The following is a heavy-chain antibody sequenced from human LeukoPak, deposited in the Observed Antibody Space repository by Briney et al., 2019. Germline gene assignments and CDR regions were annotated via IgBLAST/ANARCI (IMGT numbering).Heavy chain of an antibody. CDR1: CYTFSNYA. D-gene: IGHD6-6*01. CDR3: ARAWGEDIAARPYYFDY. CDR2: ISAYNGNT. Sequence: ASVKVSCKASCYTFSNYAISWVRQAPGQGLEWMGWISAYNGNTNYAPKLQGRVTMTTDTSTSAAYMELRSLRSDDTAVYYCARAWGEDIAARPYYFDYWGQGSLVTVSS. J-gene: IGHJ4*02. V-gene: IGHV1-18*01.